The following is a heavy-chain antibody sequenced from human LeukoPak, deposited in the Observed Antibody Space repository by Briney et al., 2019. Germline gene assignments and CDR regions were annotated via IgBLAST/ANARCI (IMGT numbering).Heavy chain of an antibody. CDR3: ARLEDCSSTSCYDYYYYGMDV. D-gene: IGHD2-2*01. V-gene: IGHV4-34*01. CDR2: INHSGST. CDR1: GGSFSGYY. Sequence: PSETLSLTCAVYGGSFSGYYWSWIRQPPGKGLEWIEEINHSGSTNYNPSLKSRVTISVDTSKNQFSLKLSSVTAADTAVYYCARLEDCSSTSCYDYYYYGMDVWGQGTTVTVSS. J-gene: IGHJ6*02.